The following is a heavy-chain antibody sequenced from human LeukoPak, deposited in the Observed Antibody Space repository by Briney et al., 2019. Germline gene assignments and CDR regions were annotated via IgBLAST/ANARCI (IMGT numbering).Heavy chain of an antibody. CDR3: ARRYCISTGCSAFDY. CDR2: MNPNSGDS. D-gene: IGHD2-2*01. Sequence: ASVKVSCKASGYTFTNYDINWVRQATGQGLEWMRWMNPNSGDSHSVDKFQGRVTMTRDTSIRTAYMELSGLRSDDTAVYYCARRYCISTGCSAFDYWGPGTPVTVSS. CDR1: GYTFTNYD. V-gene: IGHV1-8*01. J-gene: IGHJ4*02.